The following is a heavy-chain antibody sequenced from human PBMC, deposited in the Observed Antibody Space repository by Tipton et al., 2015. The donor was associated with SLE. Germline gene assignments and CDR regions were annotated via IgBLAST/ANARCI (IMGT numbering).Heavy chain of an antibody. CDR1: GGPIRSPVYH. Sequence: TLSLTCTVSGGPIRSPVYHWGWIRQSPGKRLEWIGSVDYSGSTYFNPSLKSRVTMSVDTSKNQLSLELNSVTAADTALYHCARHADRIFGVPYWGQGTLVTVSS. V-gene: IGHV4-39*01. D-gene: IGHD3-3*02. CDR2: VDYSGST. J-gene: IGHJ4*02. CDR3: ARHADRIFGVPY.